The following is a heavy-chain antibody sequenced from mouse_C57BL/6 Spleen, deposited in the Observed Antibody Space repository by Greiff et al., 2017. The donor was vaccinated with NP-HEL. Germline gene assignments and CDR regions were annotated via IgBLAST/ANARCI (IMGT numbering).Heavy chain of an antibody. CDR1: GYTFTDYY. D-gene: IGHD1-2*01. CDR2: INPNNGGT. V-gene: IGHV1-26*01. J-gene: IGHJ1*03. CDR3: AKGPLYYGHWYFDV. Sequence: EVKLQQSGPELVKPGASVKISCKASGYTFTDYYMNWVKQSHGKSLEWIGDINPNNGGTSYNQKFKGKATLTVDKSSSTAYMELRSLTSEDSAVYYCAKGPLYYGHWYFDVWGTGTTVTVSS.